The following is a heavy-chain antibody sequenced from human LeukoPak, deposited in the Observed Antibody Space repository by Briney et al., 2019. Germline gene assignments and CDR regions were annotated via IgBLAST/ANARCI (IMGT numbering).Heavy chain of an antibody. CDR3: AKGTAEYCSSTSCYSLAFDY. D-gene: IGHD2-2*02. Sequence: PGGSLRLSCAASGFTFSSYAMSWVRQAPGKGLEWVSAISGSGGSTYYADSVKGRFTISRDNSKNTLYLQMNSLRAEDTAVYYCAKGTAEYCSSTSCYSLAFDYWGQGTLATVSS. J-gene: IGHJ4*02. CDR1: GFTFSSYA. CDR2: ISGSGGST. V-gene: IGHV3-23*01.